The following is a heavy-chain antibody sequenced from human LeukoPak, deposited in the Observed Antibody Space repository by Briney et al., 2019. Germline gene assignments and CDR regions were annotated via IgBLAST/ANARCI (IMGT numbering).Heavy chain of an antibody. Sequence: GGSLRLSCAASGFTFSSYAMHWVRQAPGKGLEYVSAISSNGGSTYYANSVKGRFTISRDNSKNTLYLQMGSLRAEDMAVYYCARGSRAAGLYYFDYWGQGTLVTVSS. D-gene: IGHD1-14*01. J-gene: IGHJ4*02. V-gene: IGHV3-64*01. CDR3: ARGSRAAGLYYFDY. CDR1: GFTFSSYA. CDR2: ISSNGGST.